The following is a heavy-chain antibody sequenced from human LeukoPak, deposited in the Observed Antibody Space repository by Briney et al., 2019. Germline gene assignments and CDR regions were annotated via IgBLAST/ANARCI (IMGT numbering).Heavy chain of an antibody. J-gene: IGHJ4*02. CDR1: GGSISSDSYY. CDR3: ASLAVAGLSEGY. CDR2: IYYSGST. Sequence: SETLSLTCTVSGGSISSDSYYRAWIRQPPGKGLEWIASIYYSGSTYYNPSLKSRVTISVDTSRNQFSLKLSSVTAADTAVYYCASLAVAGLSEGYWGQGTLVIVSS. V-gene: IGHV4-39*01. D-gene: IGHD6-19*01.